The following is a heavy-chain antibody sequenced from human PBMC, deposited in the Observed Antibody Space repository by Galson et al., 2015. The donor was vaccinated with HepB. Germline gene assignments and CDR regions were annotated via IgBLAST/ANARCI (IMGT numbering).Heavy chain of an antibody. D-gene: IGHD6-6*01. V-gene: IGHV3-33*01. Sequence: SLRLSCAASGFTFSSYGMHWVRQAPGKGLEWVAVIWYDGSNKYYADSVKGRFTISRDNSKDTLYLQMNSLRAEDTAVYYCARSSSSSPHYYYGMDVWGQGTTVTVSS. CDR1: GFTFSSYG. CDR3: ARSSSSSPHYYYGMDV. J-gene: IGHJ6*02. CDR2: IWYDGSNK.